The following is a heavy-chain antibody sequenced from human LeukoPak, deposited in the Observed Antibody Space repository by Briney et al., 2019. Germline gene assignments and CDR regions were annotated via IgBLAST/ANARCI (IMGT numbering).Heavy chain of an antibody. CDR3: ARINTDIVVVPASGWFDP. V-gene: IGHV4-38-2*02. D-gene: IGHD2-2*01. J-gene: IGHJ5*02. CDR1: GYSISSGCY. Sequence: NPSETLSLTCTVSGYSISSGCYWGWIRQPPGKGLEWIGSIYHSGSTYYNPSLKSRVTISVDTSKNQFSLKLSSVTAADTAVYYCARINTDIVVVPASGWFDPWGQGTLVTVSS. CDR2: IYHSGST.